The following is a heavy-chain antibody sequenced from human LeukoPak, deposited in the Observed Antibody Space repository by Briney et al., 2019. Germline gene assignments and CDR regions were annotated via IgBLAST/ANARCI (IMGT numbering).Heavy chain of an antibody. D-gene: IGHD3-10*01. J-gene: IGHJ6*03. Sequence: GESLKISCVASGYTFSRYWIGWVRQMPGKGLEWMGLIYSDDSDTRYSPSFEGQVTISADKSITTAYLQWSSLKASDTAIYYCARGGEGEACFYYYLDVWGKGTPVTVSS. CDR1: GYTFSRYW. V-gene: IGHV5-51*01. CDR2: IYSDDSDT. CDR3: ARGGEGEACFYYYLDV.